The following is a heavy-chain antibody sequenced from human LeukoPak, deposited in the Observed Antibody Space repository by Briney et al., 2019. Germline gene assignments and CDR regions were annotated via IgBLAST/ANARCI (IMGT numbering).Heavy chain of an antibody. Sequence: ASVKVSRKASGGTFSSYAISWVRQATGQGLEWMGWMNPASGNTGYAQKFQGRVTMAWSTSISTAYMELSILGSEDTAVYYCARKQQLGGPVYYYGMDVWGQGTTVTVSS. D-gene: IGHD6-13*01. V-gene: IGHV1-8*02. CDR2: MNPASGNT. CDR1: GGTFSSYA. CDR3: ARKQQLGGPVYYYGMDV. J-gene: IGHJ6*02.